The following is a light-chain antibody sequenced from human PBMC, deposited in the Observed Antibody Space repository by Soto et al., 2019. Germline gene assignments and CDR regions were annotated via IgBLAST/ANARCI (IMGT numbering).Light chain of an antibody. CDR1: QSISSSS. CDR2: GAS. CDR3: PQYWCSPPYT. J-gene: IGKJ2*01. V-gene: IGKV3-20*01. Sequence: VLTQSPGTLSLSPGERATISCRASQSISSSSLAWYQHKPGLAPRLLIYGASSRATCIPHRFSGSGSGTAFPLPISRLEPGDCGVEYCPQYWCSPPYTFGQGTRLEIK.